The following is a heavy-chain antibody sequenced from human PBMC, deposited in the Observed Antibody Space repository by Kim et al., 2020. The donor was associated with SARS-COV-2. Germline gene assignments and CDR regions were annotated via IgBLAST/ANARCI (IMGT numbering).Heavy chain of an antibody. Sequence: YADSVKGRFTISRDNSKNTLYLQMNSLRAEDTAVYYCARDLGYSYGQFDYWGQGTLVTVSS. J-gene: IGHJ4*02. CDR3: ARDLGYSYGQFDY. D-gene: IGHD5-18*01. V-gene: IGHV3-53*01.